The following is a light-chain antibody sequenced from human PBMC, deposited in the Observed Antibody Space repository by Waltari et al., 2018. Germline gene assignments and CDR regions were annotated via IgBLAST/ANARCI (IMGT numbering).Light chain of an antibody. CDR2: TNN. CDR1: SSHIGCNT. CDR3: AVWHDSLNSWV. V-gene: IGLV1-44*01. Sequence: QSVLTQPPSASGTPGQTVILSCSGSSSHIGCNTVNWYQQHPGADPKPLIYTNNQRPSGVPDRFSGSKSGTSASLAISGLQSADEADYYCAVWHDSLNSWVFGGGTKLTVL. J-gene: IGLJ3*02.